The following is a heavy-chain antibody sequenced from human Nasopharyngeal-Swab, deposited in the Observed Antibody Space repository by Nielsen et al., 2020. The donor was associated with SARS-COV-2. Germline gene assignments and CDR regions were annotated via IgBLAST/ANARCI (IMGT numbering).Heavy chain of an antibody. D-gene: IGHD4-17*01. CDR1: GFTFSSYS. J-gene: IGHJ6*02. Sequence: GGSLRLSCAASGFTFSSYSMNWVRQAPGKGLEWVSSISSSSSYIYYADSVKGRFTISRDNAKNSLYLQMNSLRAEDTAVYYCARDYGDYYYYGMDVWGQGTTVTVSS. CDR3: ARDYGDYYYYGMDV. CDR2: ISSSSSYI. V-gene: IGHV3-21*01.